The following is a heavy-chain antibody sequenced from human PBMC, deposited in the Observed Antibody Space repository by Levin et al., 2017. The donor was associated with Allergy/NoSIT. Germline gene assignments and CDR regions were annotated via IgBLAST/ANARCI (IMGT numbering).Heavy chain of an antibody. V-gene: IGHV3-23*01. Sequence: PGGSLRLSCAASGFTFSSYAMSWVRQAPGKGLEWVSAISGSGGSTYYADSVKGRFTISRDNSKNTLYLQMNSLRAEDTAVYYCYYYDSSGYSRGDAFDIWGQGTMVTVSS. D-gene: IGHD3-22*01. J-gene: IGHJ3*02. CDR1: GFTFSSYA. CDR2: ISGSGGST. CDR3: YYYDSSGYSRGDAFDI.